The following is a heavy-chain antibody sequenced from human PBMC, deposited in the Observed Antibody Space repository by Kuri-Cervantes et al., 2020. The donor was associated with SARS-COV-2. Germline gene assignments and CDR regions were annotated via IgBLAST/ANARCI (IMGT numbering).Heavy chain of an antibody. CDR2: IYHSGST. CDR3: ARDTGYCGGDCSAFDI. V-gene: IGHV4-4*02. CDR1: GGSISSSNW. Sequence: SETLSLTCAVSGGSISSSNWWSWVRQPPGKGLEWIGEIYHSGSTNYNPSLKSRVTISVDKSKNQFSLKLSSVTAADTAVYYCARDTGYCGGDCSAFDIWGQGTMVIVSS. J-gene: IGHJ3*02. D-gene: IGHD2-21*02.